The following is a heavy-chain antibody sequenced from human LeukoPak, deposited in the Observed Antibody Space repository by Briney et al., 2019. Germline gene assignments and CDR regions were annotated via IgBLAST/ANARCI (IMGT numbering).Heavy chain of an antibody. J-gene: IGHJ3*02. CDR3: ARKMKTGDRVGTFDI. CDR1: GFTFSSHN. CDR2: IGTNGSSI. Sequence: PGGSLRLSCAASGFTFSSHNMNWVRQAPMKGLEWISSIGTNGSSIVYADSVQGRFTISRDNAKNSLYLQMNSLTAEDTAVYYCARKMKTGDRVGTFDIWGQGTMVTVS. D-gene: IGHD1-1*01. V-gene: IGHV3-21*01.